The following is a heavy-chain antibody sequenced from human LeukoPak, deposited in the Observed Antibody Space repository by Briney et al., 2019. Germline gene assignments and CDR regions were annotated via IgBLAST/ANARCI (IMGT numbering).Heavy chain of an antibody. V-gene: IGHV1-69*05. D-gene: IGHD3-22*01. J-gene: IGHJ4*02. CDR1: GGTFSSYA. CDR2: IIPIFGTA. CDR3: ARDSDSPYYDSSGYYFPRTFDY. Sequence: SVKVSCKASGGTFSSYAISWVRQAPGQGLEWMGGIIPIFGTANYAQKFQGRVTITTDESTSTAYMELSSLRSEDTAVYYCARDSDSPYYDSSGYYFPRTFDYWGQGTLVTVSS.